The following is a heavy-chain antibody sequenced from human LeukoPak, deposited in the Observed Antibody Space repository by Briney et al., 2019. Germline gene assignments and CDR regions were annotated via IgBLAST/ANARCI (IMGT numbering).Heavy chain of an antibody. CDR2: INSDGSST. D-gene: IGHD1-1*01. CDR3: ARERGTQDDLDY. V-gene: IGHV3-74*01. CDR1: GFTFSIYW. J-gene: IGHJ4*02. Sequence: GSLRLSCAASGFTFSIYWMHWVRQTPGKGLVWVSRINSDGSSTSYADSVKGRFTISRDNAKNTLYLQMTSLRADDTAVYYCARERGTQDDLDYWGQGALVTVSS.